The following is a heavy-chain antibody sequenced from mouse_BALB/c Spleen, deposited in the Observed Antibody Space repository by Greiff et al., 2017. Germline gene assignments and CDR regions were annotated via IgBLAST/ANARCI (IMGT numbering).Heavy chain of an antibody. CDR3: ARQGLDYAMDY. D-gene: IGHD6-1*01. J-gene: IGHJ4*01. CDR2: ISSGGSYT. CDR1: GFTFSSYA. Sequence: EVQGVESGGGLVKPGGSLKLSCAASGFTFSSYAMSWVRQTPEKRLEWVATISSGGSYTYYPDSVKGRFTISRDNAKNTLYLQMSSLRSEDTAMYYCARQGLDYAMDYWGEGTTLTVSS. V-gene: IGHV5-9-3*01.